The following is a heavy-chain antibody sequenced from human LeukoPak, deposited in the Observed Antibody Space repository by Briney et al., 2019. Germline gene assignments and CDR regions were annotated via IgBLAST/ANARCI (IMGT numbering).Heavy chain of an antibody. CDR2: TNPNSGGT. Sequence: ASVNVSCKASGYTFTDYYMNWVRQAPGQGLEWMGWTNPNSGGTNYAQKFQGRVTVTRDTSISTAYMELSSLTSDDTAMYYCARALGCDYWGQGTLVTVSS. J-gene: IGHJ4*02. CDR3: ARALGCDY. V-gene: IGHV1-2*02. D-gene: IGHD1-26*01. CDR1: GYTFTDYY.